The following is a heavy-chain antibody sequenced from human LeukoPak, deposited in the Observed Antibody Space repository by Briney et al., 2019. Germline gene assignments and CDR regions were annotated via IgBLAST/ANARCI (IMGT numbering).Heavy chain of an antibody. CDR3: ARHFGPGHMDV. CDR1: GFTFSGYD. Sequence: GGSLSLSCAASGFTFSGYDMNWVRQAPGKGLEWVAYISSRGSSTYYADSVKGRFTISRDNAKSSLYLQMNSLRVEDTAVYYCARHFGPGHMDVWGQGTTVTVSS. J-gene: IGHJ6*02. D-gene: IGHD3-10*01. V-gene: IGHV3-48*03. CDR2: ISSRGSST.